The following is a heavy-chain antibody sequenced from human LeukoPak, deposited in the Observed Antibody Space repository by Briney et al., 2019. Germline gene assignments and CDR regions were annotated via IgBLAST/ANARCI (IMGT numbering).Heavy chain of an antibody. Sequence: PGGSLRLSCAASGFTFSSYAMHWVRQAPGKGLEWVAVISYDGSNKYYADSVKGRFTISRDNSKNTLYLQMNSLRAEDTAVYYCARGHSSGYYRRPQKLNWFDPWGQGTLVTVSS. D-gene: IGHD3-22*01. CDR1: GFTFSSYA. V-gene: IGHV3-30-3*01. CDR2: ISYDGSNK. CDR3: ARGHSSGYYRRPQKLNWFDP. J-gene: IGHJ5*02.